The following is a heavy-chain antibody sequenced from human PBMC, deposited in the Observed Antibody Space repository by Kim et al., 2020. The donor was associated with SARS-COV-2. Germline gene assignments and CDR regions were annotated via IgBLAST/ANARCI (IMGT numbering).Heavy chain of an antibody. V-gene: IGHV4-39*01. Sequence: SETLSLTCTVSGGSISSSSYYWGWIRQPPGKGLEWIGSIYYSGSTYYNPSLKSRVTISVDTSKNQFSLKLSSVTAADTAVYYCARPCRVDSSGPIEYYFDYWGQGTLVTVSS. CDR2: IYYSGST. CDR3: ARPCRVDSSGPIEYYFDY. CDR1: GGSISSSSYY. D-gene: IGHD6-19*01. J-gene: IGHJ4*02.